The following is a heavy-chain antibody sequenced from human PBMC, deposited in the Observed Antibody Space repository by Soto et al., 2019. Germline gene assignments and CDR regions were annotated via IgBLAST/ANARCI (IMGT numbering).Heavy chain of an antibody. J-gene: IGHJ6*02. CDR1: GFSVGDNY. Sequence: QVQLVESGGGLVEPGGSLRLSCAASGFSVGDNYMTWIRQAPGKGLEWLSYSSSSGGCTNYADSVKGRFTISRDNAKNSLYLQMDSLRAEDTAVYFCARSSGRRHVFTFDYGLDVWGQGTTVTVSS. CDR3: ARSSGRRHVFTFDYGLDV. D-gene: IGHD3-16*01. V-gene: IGHV3-11*06. CDR2: SSSSGGCT.